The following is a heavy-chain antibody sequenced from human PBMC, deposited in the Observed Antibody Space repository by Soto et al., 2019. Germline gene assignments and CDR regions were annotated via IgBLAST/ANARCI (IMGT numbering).Heavy chain of an antibody. Sequence: PVGSLRLSCAASGFTFSYYTMNWVRQAPGKGLEWVTSISSSSDDIYYADSVKGRFTISRDNAKNSLYLQMISLRAEDTAVYYCARRGSSSLREMDVWGQGTAVTVSS. D-gene: IGHD6-13*01. CDR1: GFTFSYYT. J-gene: IGHJ6*02. V-gene: IGHV3-21*01. CDR3: ARRGSSSLREMDV. CDR2: ISSSSDDI.